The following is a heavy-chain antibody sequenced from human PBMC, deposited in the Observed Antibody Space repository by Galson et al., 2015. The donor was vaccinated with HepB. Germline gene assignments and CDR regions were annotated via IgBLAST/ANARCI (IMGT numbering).Heavy chain of an antibody. CDR3: ARDDIQLWPRPLGAFDI. V-gene: IGHV3-30*03. CDR2: ISYDGSNK. J-gene: IGHJ3*02. D-gene: IGHD5-18*01. CDR1: GFTFSSYG. Sequence: SLRLSCAASGFTFSSYGMHWVRQAPGKGLEWVAVISYDGSNKYYADSVKGRFTISRDNSKNTLYLQMNSLRAEDTAVYYCARDDIQLWPRPLGAFDIWGQGTMVTVSS.